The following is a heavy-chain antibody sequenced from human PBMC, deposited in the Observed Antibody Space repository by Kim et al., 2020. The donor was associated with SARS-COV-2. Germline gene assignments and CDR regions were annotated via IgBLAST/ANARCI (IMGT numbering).Heavy chain of an antibody. Sequence: ADSVKGRFTISTDNSKNMMYLQMNRLRAEDTAVYYCTRDPDYSKGASFDYWGQGTLVTVSS. J-gene: IGHJ4*02. CDR3: TRDPDYSKGASFDY. V-gene: IGHV3-74*01. D-gene: IGHD4-4*01.